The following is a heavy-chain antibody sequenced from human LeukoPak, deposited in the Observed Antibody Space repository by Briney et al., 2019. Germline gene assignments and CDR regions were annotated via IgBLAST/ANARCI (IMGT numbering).Heavy chain of an antibody. J-gene: IGHJ4*02. CDR3: ALKRRGNDILIRD. V-gene: IGHV5-51*01. CDR2: IYPGDSDT. Sequence: PGESLKISCTGSGYSFTSYWIGWVRQMPGKGLEWMGIIYPGDSDTRYSPSFQGQVTISADKSISTAYLQWSSLKASDTAMYYCALKRRGNDILIRDWGQGTLVTVSS. CDR1: GYSFTSYW. D-gene: IGHD3-9*01.